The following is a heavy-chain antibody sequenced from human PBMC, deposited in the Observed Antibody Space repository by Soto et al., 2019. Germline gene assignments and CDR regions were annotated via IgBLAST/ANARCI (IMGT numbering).Heavy chain of an antibody. CDR1: GFTFSDYY. D-gene: IGHD6-13*01. CDR3: ARRYIVGYSSTFDP. J-gene: IGHJ5*02. CDR2: ISSSGSTI. V-gene: IGHV3-11*01. Sequence: PGGSLRLSCAASGFTFSDYYMSWIRQAPGKGLEWVSYISSSGSTIYYADSVKGRFTISRDNAKNSLYLQMNSLRAEDTAVYYCARRYIVGYSSTFDPWGQGTLVTVSS.